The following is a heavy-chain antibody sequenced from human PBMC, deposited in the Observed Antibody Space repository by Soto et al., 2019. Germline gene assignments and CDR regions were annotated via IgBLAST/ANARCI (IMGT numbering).Heavy chain of an antibody. Sequence: PSETLSLTCAVYGGSFSGYYWSWIRQPPGKGLEWIGEINHSGSTNYNPSLKSRVTISVDTSKNQFSPKLSSVTAADTAVYYCARALNGGYCSSTSCYAYSDYWGQGTLVTVSS. CDR3: ARALNGGYCSSTSCYAYSDY. D-gene: IGHD2-2*01. J-gene: IGHJ4*02. V-gene: IGHV4-34*01. CDR2: INHSGST. CDR1: GGSFSGYY.